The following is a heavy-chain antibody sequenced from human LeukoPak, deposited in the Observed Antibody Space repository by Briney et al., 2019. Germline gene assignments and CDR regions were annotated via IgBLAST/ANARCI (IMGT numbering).Heavy chain of an antibody. Sequence: GGSLRLSCAASGFTFSSYGMHWVGQAPGKGLEWVAFIRYDGSNKYYADSVKGRFTISRDNSKNTLYLQMNSLRAEDTAVYYCARATVTTPEVGPFDYWGQGTLVTVSS. CDR1: GFTFSSYG. J-gene: IGHJ4*02. CDR2: IRYDGSNK. CDR3: ARATVTTPEVGPFDY. V-gene: IGHV3-30*02. D-gene: IGHD4-17*01.